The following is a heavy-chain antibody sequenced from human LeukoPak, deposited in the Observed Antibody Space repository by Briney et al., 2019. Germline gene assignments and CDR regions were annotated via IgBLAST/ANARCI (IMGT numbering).Heavy chain of an antibody. D-gene: IGHD3-3*01. CDR1: GGSFSGYY. Sequence: TSETLSLTCAVYGGSFSGYYWSWIRQAPGKGLEWIGEINHSGSTNYNPSLKSRVTISVDTSKNQFSLKLSSVTAADTAVYYCARGCAYYDFWSAYYGNWFDPWGQGTLVTVSS. CDR2: INHSGST. CDR3: ARGCAYYDFWSAYYGNWFDP. J-gene: IGHJ5*02. V-gene: IGHV4-34*01.